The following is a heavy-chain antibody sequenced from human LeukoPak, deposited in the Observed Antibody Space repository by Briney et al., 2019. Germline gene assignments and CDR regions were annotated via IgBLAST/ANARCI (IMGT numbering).Heavy chain of an antibody. CDR2: IIPIFGTA. Sequence: SVKVSCKASGGTFSSYAISWVRQAPGQGLEWMGGIIPIFGTANYAQKFQGRVTITADRSTSTAYMELSSLRSEDTAVYYCARGGYCSSTSCYTRPRYYYMDVWGKGTTVTVSS. D-gene: IGHD2-2*02. V-gene: IGHV1-69*06. J-gene: IGHJ6*03. CDR1: GGTFSSYA. CDR3: ARGGYCSSTSCYTRPRYYYMDV.